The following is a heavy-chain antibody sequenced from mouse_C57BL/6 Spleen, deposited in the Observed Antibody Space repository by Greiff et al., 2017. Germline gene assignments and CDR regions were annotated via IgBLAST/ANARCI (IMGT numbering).Heavy chain of an antibody. Sequence: VQLQQPGAELVRPGTSVKLSCKASGYTFTSYWMHWVKQRPGQGLEWIGVIDPSDSYTNYNQKFKGKATLTVDTSSSTAYMQLSSLTSEDSAVYYCAKRLLEGFDYWGQGTTLTVSS. J-gene: IGHJ2*01. D-gene: IGHD1-1*01. CDR3: AKRLLEGFDY. V-gene: IGHV1-59*01. CDR2: IDPSDSYT. CDR1: GYTFTSYW.